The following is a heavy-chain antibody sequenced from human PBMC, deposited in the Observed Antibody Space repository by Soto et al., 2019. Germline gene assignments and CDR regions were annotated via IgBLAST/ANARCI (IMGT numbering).Heavy chain of an antibody. V-gene: IGHV4-59*01. J-gene: IGHJ6*03. CDR1: CGPLSSYY. CDR2: IYYSGNT. D-gene: IGHD3-9*01. CDR3: ARGLGWLFPRPDYYYYMDV. Sequence: TPSLTCPVSCGPLSSYYWSWVRQPPGEGLEWIGYIYYSGNTYYNPSLKSRVTISVDTSKNQFSLKLSSVTAADTAVYYCARGLGWLFPRPDYYYYMDVWGKGTTVTVSS.